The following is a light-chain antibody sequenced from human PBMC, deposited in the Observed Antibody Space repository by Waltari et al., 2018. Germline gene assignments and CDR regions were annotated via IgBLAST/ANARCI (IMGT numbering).Light chain of an antibody. J-gene: IGLJ2*01. Sequence: SYVLTQPPSVSVAPGQTARITCGGNNIGSKSVHWYQQKPGQAPVLGVYDDSDRPSGSPERFAGSNSGNTATLTVSRVEAGDGADYYCQVWDSSSDPYVVFGGGTKLTVL. V-gene: IGLV3-21*02. CDR1: NIGSKS. CDR3: QVWDSSSDPYVV. CDR2: DDS.